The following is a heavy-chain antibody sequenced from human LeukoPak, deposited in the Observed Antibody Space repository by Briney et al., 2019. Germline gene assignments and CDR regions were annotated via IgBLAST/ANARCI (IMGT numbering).Heavy chain of an antibody. D-gene: IGHD6-6*01. CDR3: SRQRSTSTYYFGLDV. Sequence: SQTLSLTCAISGHTVSSNTAAWNWLRQSPSRGLEWLGRTYYRSKWNTDYAASVQNRITINPDTSTNQFSLQLKSASPEDTAVYYCSRQRSTSTYYFGLDVWGQGTTVTVSS. J-gene: IGHJ6*02. CDR1: GHTVSSNTAA. V-gene: IGHV6-1*01. CDR2: TYYRSKWNT.